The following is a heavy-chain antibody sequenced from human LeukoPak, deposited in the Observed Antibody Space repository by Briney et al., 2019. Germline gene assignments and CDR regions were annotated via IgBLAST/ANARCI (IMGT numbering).Heavy chain of an antibody. J-gene: IGHJ4*02. Sequence: PSQTLSLTCTVSGGSISSGSYYWSWIRQPAGKGLEWIGRIYTSGSTNYNPSLKSRVTISVDTSKNQFSLKLSSVTAADTAVYYCARGRSFQSGYSYGRPLYFDYWGQGTLVTVSS. CDR1: GGSISSGSYY. CDR2: IYTSGST. CDR3: ARGRSFQSGYSYGRPLYFDY. D-gene: IGHD5-18*01. V-gene: IGHV4-61*02.